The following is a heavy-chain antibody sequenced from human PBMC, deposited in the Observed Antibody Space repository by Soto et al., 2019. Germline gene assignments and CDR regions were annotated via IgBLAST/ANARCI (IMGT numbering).Heavy chain of an antibody. CDR3: ARPYGGNSGLAFDI. CDR2: IIPIFGTA. Sequence: ASVKVSCKASGGTFSSYAISWVRQAPGQGLEWMGGIIPIFGTANYAQKFQGRVTITADESTSTAYMELSSLRSEDTAVYYCARPYGGNSGLAFDIWGQGTMVTVSS. CDR1: GGTFSSYA. J-gene: IGHJ3*02. V-gene: IGHV1-69*13. D-gene: IGHD4-17*01.